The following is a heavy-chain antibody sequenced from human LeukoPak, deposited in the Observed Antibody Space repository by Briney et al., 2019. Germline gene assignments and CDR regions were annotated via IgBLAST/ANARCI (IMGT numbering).Heavy chain of an antibody. J-gene: IGHJ3*02. CDR1: GFTFSSYW. D-gene: IGHD3-3*01. CDR3: ANARGYYDFWSGYHDAFDI. Sequence: GGSLRLSCAASGFTFSSYWMHWVRQAPGKGLVWVSRINSDGSSTSYADSVKGRLTISRDNAKNSLYLQMNSLRAEDTAVYYCANARGYYDFWSGYHDAFDIWGQGTMVTVSS. V-gene: IGHV3-74*01. CDR2: INSDGSST.